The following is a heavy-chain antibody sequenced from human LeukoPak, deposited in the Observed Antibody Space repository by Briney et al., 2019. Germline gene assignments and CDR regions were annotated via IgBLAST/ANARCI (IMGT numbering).Heavy chain of an antibody. J-gene: IGHJ4*02. CDR1: GGSIGTYY. D-gene: IGHD3-22*01. V-gene: IGHV4-59*12. Sequence: SETLSLTCTVSGGSIGTYYWSWIRQPPGKGLEWIGYIYYSGSTQYNPSLESRVTISVDTSKNQFSLKLSSVTAADTAVYYCAREDYYDSSGYYYWVYWGQGTLLTVSP. CDR3: AREDYYDSSGYYYWVY. CDR2: IYYSGST.